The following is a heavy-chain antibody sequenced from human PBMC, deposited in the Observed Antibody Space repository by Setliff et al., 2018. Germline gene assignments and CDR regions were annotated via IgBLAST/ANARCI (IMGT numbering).Heavy chain of an antibody. CDR1: GGTFSDYY. Sequence: SETLSLTCAAYGGTFSDYYWTWIRQPPGKGLEWVGEINHRGRTNYNPSLKTRVTISVDTSKDQFSLKVISMNSLRVADTAVYFCARRGNRGSGWYAGIDYWGQGTLVTVSS. V-gene: IGHV4-34*01. CDR3: ARRGNRGSGWYAGIDY. CDR2: INHRGRT. D-gene: IGHD6-19*01. J-gene: IGHJ4*02.